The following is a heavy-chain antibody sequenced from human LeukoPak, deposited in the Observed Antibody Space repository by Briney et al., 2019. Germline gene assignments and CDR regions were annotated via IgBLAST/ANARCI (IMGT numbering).Heavy chain of an antibody. D-gene: IGHD2-2*01. CDR2: IYHSGST. Sequence: SETLSLTCTVSGGSISTYYWSWIRQPPGKGLEWIGYIYHSGSTNYNPSLKSRVTISVDTSKNQFSLKLSSVTAADTAVYYCARRSPRYCSSTSCYINRGFDPWGQGTLVTVSS. J-gene: IGHJ5*02. CDR3: ARRSPRYCSSTSCYINRGFDP. V-gene: IGHV4-59*12. CDR1: GGSISTYY.